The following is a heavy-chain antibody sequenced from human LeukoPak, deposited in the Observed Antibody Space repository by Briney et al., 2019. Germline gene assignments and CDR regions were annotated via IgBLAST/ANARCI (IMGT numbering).Heavy chain of an antibody. J-gene: IGHJ6*03. CDR1: GYTFTTDY. V-gene: IGHV1-46*01. CDR3: ARARGSGSYYGHDYYYYYYMNV. D-gene: IGHD3-10*01. CDR2: INPSGGST. Sequence: ASVKVSCKASGYTFTTDYIHWVRQAPGQGLEWMGIINPSGGSTTYAQKFQGRVIMTGDTSTSTVYMELRSLRSEDTAVYYCARARGSGSYYGHDYYYYYYMNVWGQGTTVTVSS.